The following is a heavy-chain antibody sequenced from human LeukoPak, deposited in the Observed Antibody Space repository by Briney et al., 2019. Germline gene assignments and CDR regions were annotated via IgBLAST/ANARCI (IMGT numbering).Heavy chain of an antibody. J-gene: IGHJ4*02. CDR3: ARKIGFDY. D-gene: IGHD3-22*01. CDR1: GFTFSSYA. CDR2: ISGSGSTI. Sequence: GGSLRLSCAASGFTFSSYAMSWVRQAPGKGLEWVSAISGSGSTIYYADSVKGRFTISRDNAKNSLYLQMNSLRAEDTAVYYCARKIGFDYWGQGTLVTVSS. V-gene: IGHV3-23*01.